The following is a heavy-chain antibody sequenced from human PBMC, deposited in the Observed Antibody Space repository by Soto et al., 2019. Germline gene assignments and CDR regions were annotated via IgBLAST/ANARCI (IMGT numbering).Heavy chain of an antibody. J-gene: IGHJ6*02. CDR3: ARREGGLEWLSDLRDYYYYGMDV. CDR1: GGTFSSYA. Sequence: QVQLVQSGAEVKKPGSSVKVSCKASGGTFSSYAISWVRQAPGQGLEWMGGIIPIFGTANYAQKFQGRVTITADESTSTAYMELSSLRSEDTAVYYCARREGGLEWLSDLRDYYYYGMDVWGQGTTVTVSS. D-gene: IGHD3-3*01. V-gene: IGHV1-69*01. CDR2: IIPIFGTA.